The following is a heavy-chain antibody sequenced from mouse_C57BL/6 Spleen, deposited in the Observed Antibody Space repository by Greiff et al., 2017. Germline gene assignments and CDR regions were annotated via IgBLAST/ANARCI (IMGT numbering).Heavy chain of an antibody. D-gene: IGHD2-2*01. CDR3: ASYGYDAMDY. CDR1: GFTFSDYG. V-gene: IGHV5-17*01. J-gene: IGHJ4*01. Sequence: EVQLVESGGGLVKPGGSLKLSCAASGFTFSDYGMHWVRQAPEKGLEWVAYISSGSSTIYYADTVKARFTISRDNAKNTLFLQMTSLRSEDTAMYYCASYGYDAMDYWGQGTSVTVSS. CDR2: ISSGSSTI.